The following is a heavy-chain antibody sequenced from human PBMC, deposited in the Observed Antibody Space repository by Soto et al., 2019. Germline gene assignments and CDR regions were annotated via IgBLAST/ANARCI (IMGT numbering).Heavy chain of an antibody. CDR1: GFTFSTYW. CDR3: TTSPHRDSERVFV. D-gene: IGHD1-26*01. V-gene: IGHV3-7*01. CDR2: IKQDGTEK. J-gene: IGHJ6*02. Sequence: EVQLVESGGGLVQPGGSLRLSCAASGFTFSTYWMSWVRRTPGKGLEWVANIKQDGTEKYYVDSVRGRLTVSRDNATSSLYLQMHSLRVEDTAVYYCTTSPHRDSERVFVWGQGTAVTVS.